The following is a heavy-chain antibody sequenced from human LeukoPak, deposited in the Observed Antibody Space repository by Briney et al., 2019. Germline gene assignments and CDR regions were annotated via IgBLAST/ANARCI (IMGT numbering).Heavy chain of an antibody. V-gene: IGHV1-8*02. CDR2: MNPNSGNT. D-gene: IGHD6-6*01. CDR3: ARARAGKQLVPRGYYFDY. J-gene: IGHJ4*02. Sequence: GASVKVSCKASGYTFTGYYMHWVRQAPGQGLEWMGWMNPNSGNTGYAQKFQGRVTMTRNTSISTAYMELSSLRSEDTAVYYCARARAGKQLVPRGYYFDYWGQGTLVTVSS. CDR1: GYTFTGYY.